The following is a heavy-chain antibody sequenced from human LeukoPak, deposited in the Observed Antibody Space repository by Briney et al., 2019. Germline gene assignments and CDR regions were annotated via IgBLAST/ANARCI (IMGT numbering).Heavy chain of an antibody. V-gene: IGHV3-9*01. CDR3: AKKGYYDGSGYYMYYFDH. Sequence: GGSLRLSCAASGFTFDDYAMHWVRQAPGKGLEWVSGISWNSGSIGYADSVKGRFTISRDNAKNSLYLQMNSLRAEDTAVYYCAKKGYYDGSGYYMYYFDHWGPGTLVTVSS. D-gene: IGHD3-22*01. J-gene: IGHJ4*02. CDR2: ISWNSGSI. CDR1: GFTFDDYA.